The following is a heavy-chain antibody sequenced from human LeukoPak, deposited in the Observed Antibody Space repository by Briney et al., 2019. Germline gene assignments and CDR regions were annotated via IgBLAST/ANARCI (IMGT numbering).Heavy chain of an antibody. J-gene: IGHJ4*02. Sequence: PSETLPLTCAVYGGSFSGYYWSWIRQPPGKGLEWIGEINHSGSTNYNPSLKSRVTISVDTSKNQFSLKLSSVTAADTAVYSCATPRRARDGNNLDYWGQGTLVTVSS. D-gene: IGHD5-24*01. V-gene: IGHV4-34*01. CDR1: GGSFSGYY. CDR3: ATPRRARDGNNLDY. CDR2: INHSGST.